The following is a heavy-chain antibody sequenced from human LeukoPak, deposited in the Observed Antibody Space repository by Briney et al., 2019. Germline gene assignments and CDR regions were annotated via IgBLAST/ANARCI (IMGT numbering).Heavy chain of an antibody. Sequence: GGSLRLSCAASGFTFSSYSMNWVRQAPGKGLEWVSSISSSSVYIYYADSVKGRFTISRDNAKNSLYLQINSLRAEDTAVYYCARDGGLLSGEYYFDYWGQGTLVTVSS. D-gene: IGHD3-10*01. CDR3: ARDGGLLSGEYYFDY. V-gene: IGHV3-21*01. CDR1: GFTFSSYS. J-gene: IGHJ4*02. CDR2: ISSSSVYI.